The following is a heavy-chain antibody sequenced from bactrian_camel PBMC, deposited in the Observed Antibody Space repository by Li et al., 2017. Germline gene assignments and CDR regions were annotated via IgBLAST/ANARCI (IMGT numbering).Heavy chain of an antibody. Sequence: HVQLVESGGGSVQAGGSLRLSCAASGYTRSNYCMGWFRQAPGKEREGVAGVDLLTGYTSYADSVKGRFTLSPDNAKTTLYLQINGLNSEDTAMYYCAADRECPSGRRCVDGMDYWGKGTQVTVS. CDR2: VDLLTGYT. J-gene: IGHJ7*01. CDR1: GYTRSNYC. V-gene: IGHV3S1*01. D-gene: IGHD2*01.